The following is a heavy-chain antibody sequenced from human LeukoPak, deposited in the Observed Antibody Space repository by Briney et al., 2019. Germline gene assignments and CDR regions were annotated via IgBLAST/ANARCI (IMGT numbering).Heavy chain of an antibody. CDR3: AREGSDSSGYYPRAFDY. CDR1: GFTFSSSA. Sequence: GGSLRLSCAASGFTFSSSAMSWVRQAPGKGLEWVSAISNNGGYTYYADSVQGRFTISRDNSKNTLYLQMNSLRAEDTAVYYCAREGSDSSGYYPRAFDYWGQGTLVTVSS. V-gene: IGHV3-23*01. J-gene: IGHJ4*02. D-gene: IGHD3-22*01. CDR2: ISNNGGYT.